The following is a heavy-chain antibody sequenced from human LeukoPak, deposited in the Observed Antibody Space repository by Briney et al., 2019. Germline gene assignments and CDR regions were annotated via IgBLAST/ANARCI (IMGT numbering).Heavy chain of an antibody. J-gene: IGHJ6*03. CDR3: ARDGGYGSGSYRVYYYYMDV. CDR1: GYTFTGYY. CDR2: INPKSGGT. Sequence: GASVKVSCKASGYTFTGYYMHWLRQAPGQGLEWMGWINPKSGGTNYAQKFQGRVTMTRDTSISTAYMELSRLRSDDTAVYYCARDGGYGSGSYRVYYYYMDVWGKGTTVTVSS. V-gene: IGHV1-2*02. D-gene: IGHD3-10*01.